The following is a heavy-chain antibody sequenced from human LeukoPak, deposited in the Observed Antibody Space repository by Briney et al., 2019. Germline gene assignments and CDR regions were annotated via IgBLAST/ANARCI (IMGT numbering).Heavy chain of an antibody. CDR3: AKASWVSSADAVL. CDR1: GFTFSSYA. D-gene: IGHD3-10*01. Sequence: PGGSLTLSCVASGFTFSSYALSWVRQAPARGLEWVSSLRGDGETFYADSVKGRFTLCRDDSRNTVFLHLNNLRLEDTALHYCAKASWVSSADAVLWGQGTVVTVS. CDR2: LRGDGET. J-gene: IGHJ4*02. V-gene: IGHV3-23*01.